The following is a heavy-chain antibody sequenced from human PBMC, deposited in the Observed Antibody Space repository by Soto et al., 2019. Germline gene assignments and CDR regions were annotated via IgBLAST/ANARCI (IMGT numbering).Heavy chain of an antibody. CDR1: GYRFTNYY. D-gene: IGHD6-13*01. V-gene: IGHV1-46*01. Sequence: QMQLVQSGAELKTPGASVRVSCKAFGYRFTNYYMHWVRQAPGQGLEWMGIINPSGGSTNYAQKFQGRVTMTRDTSTTTVYMDLSSLRSEDTAVYYCARDVRAGIEAHRGFGLDVWGQGTTVTVSS. CDR3: ARDVRAGIEAHRGFGLDV. J-gene: IGHJ6*02. CDR2: INPSGGST.